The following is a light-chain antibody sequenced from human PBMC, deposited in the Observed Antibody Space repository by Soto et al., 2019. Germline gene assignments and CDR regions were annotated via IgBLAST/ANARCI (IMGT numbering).Light chain of an antibody. CDR2: AAS. V-gene: IGKV1-6*01. J-gene: IGKJ1*01. CDR3: LQDYNYHRT. CDR1: QGIRND. Sequence: AIQMTQSPSSLSASVGDRVTITCRASQGIRNDLGWYQQKPGKAPKLLIYAASSLQSGVPSRFSGSGSGTDFTLTISCLQPEYFATYYCLQDYNYHRTFGQGTKVEIK.